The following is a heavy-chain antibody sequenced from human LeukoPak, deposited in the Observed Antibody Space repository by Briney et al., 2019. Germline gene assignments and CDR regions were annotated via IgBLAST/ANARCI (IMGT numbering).Heavy chain of an antibody. CDR1: GGSISSGSYY. J-gene: IGHJ5*02. Sequence: SQTLSLTCTVSGGSISSGSYYWSWLRQPAGKGLEWIGRIYTSGSTNYNPSLKSRVTISVDTSKNQFSLKLSSVTAADTAVYYCAREGAIVVVPAGWFDPWGQGTLVTVSS. V-gene: IGHV4-61*02. CDR3: AREGAIVVVPAGWFDP. D-gene: IGHD2-2*01. CDR2: IYTSGST.